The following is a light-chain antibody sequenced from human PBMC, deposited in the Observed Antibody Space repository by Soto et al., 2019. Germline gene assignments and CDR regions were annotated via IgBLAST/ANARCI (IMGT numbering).Light chain of an antibody. CDR1: QSISNL. Sequence: DIRMTQSPSTLSASVGDRVTITCRASQSISNLLAWYQQKPGKAPELLIYDASNLETGVPSRFSGSGSGTEFTLTISSLQPDDFPTYYCKQYNSYSPWTFCQGAKVEIK. J-gene: IGKJ1*01. CDR3: KQYNSYSPWT. CDR2: DAS. V-gene: IGKV1-5*01.